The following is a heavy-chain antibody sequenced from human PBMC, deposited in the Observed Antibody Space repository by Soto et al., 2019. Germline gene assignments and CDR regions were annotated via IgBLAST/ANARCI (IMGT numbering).Heavy chain of an antibody. CDR1: GYTFTDYA. D-gene: IGHD3-16*01. J-gene: IGHJ4*02. CDR2: INLGNGNT. Sequence: QAQLVQSGAEAKKPGASVKVSCKASGYTFTDYALHWVRQAPGQGLEWMGWINLGNGNTGYSRKFQGRVTNGRDMSATRAYIEVTRLTSEDTAIYYCAREGAHYAPFDLWGQGTLVTVSS. V-gene: IGHV1-3*01. CDR3: AREGAHYAPFDL.